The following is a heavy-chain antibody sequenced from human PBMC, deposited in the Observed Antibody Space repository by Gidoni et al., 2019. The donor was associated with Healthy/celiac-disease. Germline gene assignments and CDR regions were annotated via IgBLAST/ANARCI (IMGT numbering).Heavy chain of an antibody. CDR1: GFTVSSNY. J-gene: IGHJ6*02. CDR2: IDSGGST. CDR3: ARDRGGELPGGCYYGMDV. D-gene: IGHD3-10*01. V-gene: IGHV3-53*02. Sequence: EVQLVETGGGLIQPGGSLRLSCAASGFTVSSNYMSGVRQAPGKGLEWVSVIDSGGSTYYADSVKGRFTISRDNSKNTLYLQMNSLRAEDTAVYYCARDRGGELPGGCYYGMDVWGQGTTVTVSS.